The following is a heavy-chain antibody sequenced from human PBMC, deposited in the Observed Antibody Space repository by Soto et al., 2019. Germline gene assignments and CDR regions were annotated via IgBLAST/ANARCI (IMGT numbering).Heavy chain of an antibody. D-gene: IGHD6-19*01. J-gene: IGHJ6*02. CDR2: INPSGGST. CDR1: GYTFTSYD. CDR3: ARDLRVAGTYYYGMDV. Sequence: ASVKVSCKASGYTFTSYDINWVRQATGQGLEWMGIINPSGGSTSYAQKFQGRVTMTRDTSTSTVYMELSSLRSEDTAVYYCARDLRVAGTYYYGMDVWGQGTTVTVSS. V-gene: IGHV1-46*01.